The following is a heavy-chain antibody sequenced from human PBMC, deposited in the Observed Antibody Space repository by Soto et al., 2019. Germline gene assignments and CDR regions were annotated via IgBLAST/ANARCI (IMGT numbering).Heavy chain of an antibody. J-gene: IGHJ4*02. CDR3: AKDIGAAAGNFDY. D-gene: IGHD6-13*01. V-gene: IGHV3-9*01. Sequence: EVQLVESGGGLVQPGRSLRLSCAASGFTFDDYAMHWVRQAPGKGLEWVSGISWNSGSIGYADSVKGRFTISRDKAKNSLYLQMISLRAEDTALYYCAKDIGAAAGNFDYWGQGTLVTVSS. CDR1: GFTFDDYA. CDR2: ISWNSGSI.